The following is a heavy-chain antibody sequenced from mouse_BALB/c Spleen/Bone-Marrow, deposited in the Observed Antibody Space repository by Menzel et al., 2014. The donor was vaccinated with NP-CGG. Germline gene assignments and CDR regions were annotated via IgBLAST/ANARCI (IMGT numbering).Heavy chain of an antibody. J-gene: IGHJ3*01. Sequence: QVQLQQPGAELVRPGTSVKVSCKASGYAFTNYLIEWVKQRPGQGLEWIGVINPGSGSSSYNENFKGKATLTADRSSSTAYMLLSSLTSDDSAVYFCARSRGYDVGPFAFWGQGTLVTVSA. CDR3: ARSRGYDVGPFAF. D-gene: IGHD2-2*01. CDR1: GYAFTNYL. CDR2: INPGSGSS. V-gene: IGHV1-54*01.